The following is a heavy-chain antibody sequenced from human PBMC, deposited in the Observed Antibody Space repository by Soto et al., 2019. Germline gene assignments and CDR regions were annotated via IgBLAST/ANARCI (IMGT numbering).Heavy chain of an antibody. V-gene: IGHV3-21*01. CDR2: ISSSSSYI. Sequence: GGSLRLSCAASGFTFSSYSMNWVRQAPGKGLEWVSSISSSSSYIYYADSVKGRFTISRDNAKNSLYLQMNSLRAEDTAVFFFSRGYYDFSSGYRHDAFDIWGQGTMVTVSS. CDR3: SRGYYDFSSGYRHDAFDI. J-gene: IGHJ3*02. CDR1: GFTFSSYS. D-gene: IGHD3-3*01.